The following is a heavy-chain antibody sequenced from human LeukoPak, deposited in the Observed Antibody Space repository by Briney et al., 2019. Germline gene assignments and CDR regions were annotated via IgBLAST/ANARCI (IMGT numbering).Heavy chain of an antibody. CDR3: APGGYSGYDHSY. J-gene: IGHJ4*02. CDR1: GFTFRDAW. CDR2: IKSKSDGGAI. V-gene: IGHV3-15*01. D-gene: IGHD5-12*01. Sequence: PGGSLRLSCAASGFTFRDAWMSWVRQAPGKGLEWVGRIKSKSDGGAIEYAAPVKGRFTISRDDSKNTLLLQMNSLKTDDTAVYYCAPGGYSGYDHSYWGQGTLVTVSS.